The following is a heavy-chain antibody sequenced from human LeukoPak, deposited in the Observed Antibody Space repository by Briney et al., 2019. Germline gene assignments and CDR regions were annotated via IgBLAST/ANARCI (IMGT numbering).Heavy chain of an antibody. CDR3: AGAPYLAVPAAMEEKDAFDI. V-gene: IGHV5-51*01. CDR1: GYSFTSYW. CDR2: IYPGDSDT. D-gene: IGHD2-2*01. Sequence: GESLKISCKGSGYSFTSYWIGWVRQLPGKGLEWMGIIYPGDSDTRYSPSFQGQVTISADKSISTAYLQWSSLKASDTAMYYCAGAPYLAVPAAMEEKDAFDIWGQGTMVTVSS. J-gene: IGHJ3*02.